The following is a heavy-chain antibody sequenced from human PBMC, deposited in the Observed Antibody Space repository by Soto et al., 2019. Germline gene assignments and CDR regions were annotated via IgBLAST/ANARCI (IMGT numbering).Heavy chain of an antibody. D-gene: IGHD4-17*01. CDR2: IYYSGST. CDR1: GGSISSYY. J-gene: IGHJ4*02. Sequence: SETLSLTCTVSGGSISSYYWSWIRQPPGKGLEWIGYIYYSGSTNYNPSLKSRVTISVDTSKNQFSLKLSSVTAADTAVYYCARRSNGDIDYWGQGTLVTVSS. CDR3: ARRSNGDIDY. V-gene: IGHV4-59*08.